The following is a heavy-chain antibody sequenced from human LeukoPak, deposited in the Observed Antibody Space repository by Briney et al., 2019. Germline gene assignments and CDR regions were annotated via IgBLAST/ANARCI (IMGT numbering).Heavy chain of an antibody. CDR3: AGSYGDLNWFDP. D-gene: IGHD4-17*01. CDR2: ISSSSSYI. CDR1: GFTFSSYS. Sequence: GGSLRLSCAASGFTFSSYSMNWVRQAPGKGLEWVSSISSSSSYIYYADSVKGRFTISRDNAKNSPYLQMNSLRAEDTAVYYCAGSYGDLNWFDPWGQGTLVTVSS. V-gene: IGHV3-21*01. J-gene: IGHJ5*02.